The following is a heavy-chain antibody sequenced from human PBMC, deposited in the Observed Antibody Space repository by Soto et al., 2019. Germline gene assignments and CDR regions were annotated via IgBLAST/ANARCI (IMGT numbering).Heavy chain of an antibody. Sequence: RGESLKISCKGSGYNFPSHWIAWVRQMPGKGLEWMGTIYPSDSDTTYSPSFHGLVSISADKSISTAYLQWSSLKTSDSAIYYCARRSRSGYDWVGYNWFDPWGQGTLVTVSS. D-gene: IGHD5-12*01. CDR1: GYNFPSHW. V-gene: IGHV5-51*01. J-gene: IGHJ5*02. CDR3: ARRSRSGYDWVGYNWFDP. CDR2: IYPSDSDT.